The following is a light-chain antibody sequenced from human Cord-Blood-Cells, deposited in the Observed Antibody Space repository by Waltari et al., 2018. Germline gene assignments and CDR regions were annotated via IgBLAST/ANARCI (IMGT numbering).Light chain of an antibody. CDR2: GAS. CDR1: QSVSSN. Sequence: EIVMTQSPATLSVSPGARATLSCRASQSVSSNLAWYQQKPGQAPRLLIYGASTRATGIPARFSVSGSGTEFTLTISSLQSVDFAVYYCQQYNNWPPYTFGQGTKLEIK. V-gene: IGKV3-15*01. CDR3: QQYNNWPPYT. J-gene: IGKJ2*01.